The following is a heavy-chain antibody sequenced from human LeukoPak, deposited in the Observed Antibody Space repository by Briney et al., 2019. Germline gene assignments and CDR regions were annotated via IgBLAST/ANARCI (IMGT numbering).Heavy chain of an antibody. CDR1: GFTFSSYE. J-gene: IGHJ6*04. CDR2: ISSSGSTI. D-gene: IGHD3-10*02. V-gene: IGHV3-48*03. CDR3: AELGITMIGGV. Sequence: GRSLRLTCAASGFTFSSYEMNWVRQAPGKGLEWVSYISSSGSTIYYADSVKGRFTISRDNAKNSLYLQMNSLRAEDTAVYYCAELGITMIGGVWGKGTTVTISS.